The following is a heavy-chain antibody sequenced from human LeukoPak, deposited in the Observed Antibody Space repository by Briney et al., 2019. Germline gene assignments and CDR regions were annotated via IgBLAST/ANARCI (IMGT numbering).Heavy chain of an antibody. D-gene: IGHD6-19*01. Sequence: TGGSLRLSCAASGFTFSSYAMSWVRQAPGKGLEWVSAISGSGGSTYYADSVKGRFTISRDNSKNTLYLQMNSLRAEDTAVYYCAKASSGWYLSWFDPWGQGTLVTVSS. CDR2: ISGSGGST. CDR3: AKASSGWYLSWFDP. V-gene: IGHV3-23*01. J-gene: IGHJ5*02. CDR1: GFTFSSYA.